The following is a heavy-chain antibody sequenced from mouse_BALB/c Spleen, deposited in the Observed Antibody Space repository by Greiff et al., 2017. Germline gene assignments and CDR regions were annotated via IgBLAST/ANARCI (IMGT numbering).Heavy chain of an antibody. Sequence: VMLVESGPGLVAPSQSLSITCTVSGFSLTSYGVHWVRQPPGKGLEWLGVIWAGGSTNYNSALMSRLSISKDNSKSQVFLKMNSLQTDDTAMYYCARDRDYRYPWFAYWGQGTLVTVSA. CDR1: GFSLTSYG. J-gene: IGHJ3*01. CDR2: IWAGGST. CDR3: ARDRDYRYPWFAY. D-gene: IGHD2-14*01. V-gene: IGHV2-9*02.